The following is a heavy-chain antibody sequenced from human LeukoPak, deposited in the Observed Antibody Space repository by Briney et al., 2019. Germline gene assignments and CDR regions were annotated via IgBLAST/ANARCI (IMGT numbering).Heavy chain of an antibody. CDR2: MSYDGSNK. Sequence: PGRSLRLSCAASGFTFSSYGMHWVRQAPGKGLEWVAVMSYDGSNKYYADSVKGRFTISRDNSKNTLYLQMNSLRAEDTAVYYCAKDSKTTVTDYWGQGTLVTVSS. V-gene: IGHV3-30*18. CDR3: AKDSKTTVTDY. CDR1: GFTFSSYG. J-gene: IGHJ4*02. D-gene: IGHD4-17*01.